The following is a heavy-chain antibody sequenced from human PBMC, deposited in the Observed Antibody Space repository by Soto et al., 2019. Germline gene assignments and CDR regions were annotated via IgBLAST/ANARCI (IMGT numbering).Heavy chain of an antibody. V-gene: IGHV4-31*03. D-gene: IGHD2-21*01. CDR2: IYVTGAV. J-gene: IGHJ5*02. CDR3: ARLRIATNNYKWFDR. Sequence: SETLSLTCSVSGAALNSGNYYWSWIRQVPGKGLEWIGHIYVTGAVDYNPSLRDRITISQDTSERQFSLNLRLVTAADTAVYYSARLRIATNNYKWFDRWGQGTLVT. CDR1: GAALNSGNYY.